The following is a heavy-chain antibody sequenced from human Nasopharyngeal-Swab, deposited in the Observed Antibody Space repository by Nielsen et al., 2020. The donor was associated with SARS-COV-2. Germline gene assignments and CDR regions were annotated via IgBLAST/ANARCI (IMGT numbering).Heavy chain of an antibody. D-gene: IGHD3-10*01. CDR1: GGTFSSYA. Sequence: SVKVSCKASGGTFSSYAISWARQAPGQGLEWMGGIIPIFGTANYAQKFQGRVTITADESTSTAYMELSSLRSEDTAVYYCARGGYYGSGSYFHYYYGMDVWGQGTTVTV. J-gene: IGHJ6*02. CDR2: IIPIFGTA. CDR3: ARGGYYGSGSYFHYYYGMDV. V-gene: IGHV1-69*13.